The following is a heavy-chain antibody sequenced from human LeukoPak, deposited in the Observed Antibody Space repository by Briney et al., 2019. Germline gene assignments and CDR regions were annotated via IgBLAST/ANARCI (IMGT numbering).Heavy chain of an antibody. CDR2: MNPNSSNT. D-gene: IGHD6-13*01. Sequence: GASVKVSCKASGYTFTGYDINWVRQATGRGLEWMGWMNPNSSNTGYAQKFQGRVTITRNTSISTAYMELSSLRSEDTAVYYCARDYSSSWHPYNWFDPWGQGTLVTVSS. CDR3: ARDYSSSWHPYNWFDP. V-gene: IGHV1-8*03. CDR1: GYTFTGYD. J-gene: IGHJ5*02.